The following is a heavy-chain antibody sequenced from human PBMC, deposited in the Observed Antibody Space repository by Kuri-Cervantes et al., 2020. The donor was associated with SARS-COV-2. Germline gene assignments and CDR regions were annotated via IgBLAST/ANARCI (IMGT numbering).Heavy chain of an antibody. J-gene: IGHJ5*02. V-gene: IGHV4-30-2*01. D-gene: IGHD3-22*01. CDR1: GGTITSDGYS. CDR3: ARVAGCVGSFCYYTNWFDH. Sequence: SETLSLTCGVSGGTITSDGYSWSWIRQPPGKGLELIGFIHASGSAYYNPSLQSRVTISVDRSKTQFSLTVTSVTAADTAVYYCARVAGCVGSFCYYTNWFDHWGHGTLVTVSS. CDR2: IHASGSA.